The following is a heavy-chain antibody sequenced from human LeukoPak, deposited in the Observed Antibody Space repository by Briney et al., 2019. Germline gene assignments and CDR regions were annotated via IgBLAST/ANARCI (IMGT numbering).Heavy chain of an antibody. CDR2: INPSGGST. CDR1: GYTFTSYY. J-gene: IGHJ5*02. D-gene: IGHD2-15*01. Sequence: ASVKVSCKASGYTFTSYYMHWVRQAPGQGLEWMGIINPSGGSTSYAQKFQGRVTMTRDTSTSTVYMELSSLRSEDTAVYYCAREVDCSGGSCPIKGNWFDPWGQGTLVTVSS. V-gene: IGHV1-46*01. CDR3: AREVDCSGGSCPIKGNWFDP.